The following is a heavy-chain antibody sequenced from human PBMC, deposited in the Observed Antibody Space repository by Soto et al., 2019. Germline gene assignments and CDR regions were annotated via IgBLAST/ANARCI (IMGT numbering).Heavy chain of an antibody. J-gene: IGHJ6*02. CDR2: ITPFNGNT. Sequence: VASVKVSCKASGYTFTYRYLHWVRQAPGQALEWMGWITPFNGNTKYAQKFKARVTITRDTSMSTAYMELSSLRSDDTAMYYCARSSYYGSVNYLDYGMDVWGQGTTVTVSS. V-gene: IGHV1-45*02. CDR3: ARSSYYGSVNYLDYGMDV. CDR1: GYTFTYRY. D-gene: IGHD3-10*01.